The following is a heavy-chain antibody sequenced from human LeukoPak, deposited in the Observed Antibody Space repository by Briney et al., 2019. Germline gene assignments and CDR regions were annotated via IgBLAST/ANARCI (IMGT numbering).Heavy chain of an antibody. CDR2: ISSSGRTI. D-gene: IGHD6-19*01. Sequence: GGSLRPSCAASGFTFSSYEMSWVRQAPGKGLEWVAYISSSGRTIYYADSVKGRFTISRDNAKNSLYLQMNSLRAEDTAVYYCARVIVVAGTYFDYWGQGTLVTVSS. CDR3: ARVIVVAGTYFDY. J-gene: IGHJ4*02. CDR1: GFTFSSYE. V-gene: IGHV3-48*03.